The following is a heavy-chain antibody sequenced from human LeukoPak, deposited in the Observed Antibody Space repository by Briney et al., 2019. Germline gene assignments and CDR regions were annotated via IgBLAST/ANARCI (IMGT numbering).Heavy chain of an antibody. V-gene: IGHV3-21*01. D-gene: IGHD2-15*01. J-gene: IGHJ4*02. CDR3: ARGYCSGGSCYIFDD. Sequence: PGGSLRLSCAASEFTFSSYDMNWVRQAPGKGLEWVSSISSYSSYIYYADSVKGRFTISRDNAKNSLYLQMNSLRAEDTAVYYCARGYCSGGSCYIFDDWGQGTLVTVCS. CDR1: EFTFSSYD. CDR2: ISSYSSYI.